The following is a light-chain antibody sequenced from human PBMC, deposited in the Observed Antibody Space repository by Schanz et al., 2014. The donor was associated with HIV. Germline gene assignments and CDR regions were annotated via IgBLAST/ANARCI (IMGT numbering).Light chain of an antibody. Sequence: DIQMTQSPSAMSASVGDRVTITCRASQGISSYLAWYQQKPGKAPKLLIYAASTLQSGVPSRFSGSGSGTEFTLTISSLQPDDFATYYCQQYAVSSWTFGLGTRV. J-gene: IGKJ1*01. CDR3: QQYAVSSWT. V-gene: IGKV1-17*03. CDR2: AAS. CDR1: QGISSY.